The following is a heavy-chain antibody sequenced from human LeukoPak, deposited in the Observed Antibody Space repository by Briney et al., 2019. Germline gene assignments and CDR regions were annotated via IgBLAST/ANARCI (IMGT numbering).Heavy chain of an antibody. Sequence: GGSLRLSCAASGFTFSNAWMSWVRQAPGKGLEWVGQIKRKVDGEPTHYAASVKGRFTIPRDDSKNTLYLQMISLKTEDAAVYYCAAGVGTSDLDYWGQGTLVAVSS. D-gene: IGHD1-26*01. J-gene: IGHJ4*02. V-gene: IGHV3-15*01. CDR2: IKRKVDGEPT. CDR1: GFTFSNAW. CDR3: AAGVGTSDLDY.